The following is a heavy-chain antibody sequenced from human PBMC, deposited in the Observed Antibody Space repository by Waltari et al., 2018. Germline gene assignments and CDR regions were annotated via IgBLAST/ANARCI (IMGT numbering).Heavy chain of an antibody. Sequence: VQLVQSGAEVMKPGASVKVSCPASGYTFSTSEITWVRQAPGQGLEWMGWMNPNNGDTGFAHKFQGRVTLSRDTSIETVYMELSSLTSDDTAVLYCARGRDVFANFDYNWFDPWGQGTLVTVSS. D-gene: IGHD3-3*01. J-gene: IGHJ5*02. CDR2: MNPNNGDT. CDR1: GYTFSTSE. CDR3: ARGRDVFANFDYNWFDP. V-gene: IGHV1-8*02.